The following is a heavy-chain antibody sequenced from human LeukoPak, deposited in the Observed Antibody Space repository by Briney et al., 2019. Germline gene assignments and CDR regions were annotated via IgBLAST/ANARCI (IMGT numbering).Heavy chain of an antibody. J-gene: IGHJ4*02. CDR2: ISGSGGST. Sequence: GGSLRLSCAASGFTFSNYAMSWVRQAPGKGLEWVSAISGSGGSTYYADSVKGRFTISRDKSKNTLYLQMKSLRAEDTAVYYCAKDTYYDSSGYFVYWGQGALVTVSS. CDR3: AKDTYYDSSGYFVY. CDR1: GFTFSNYA. D-gene: IGHD3-22*01. V-gene: IGHV3-23*01.